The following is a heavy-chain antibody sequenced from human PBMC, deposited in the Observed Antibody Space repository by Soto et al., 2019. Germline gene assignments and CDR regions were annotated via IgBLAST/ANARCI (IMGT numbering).Heavy chain of an antibody. CDR3: ARLRIATNNYKWFDP. Sequence: ASVKVSCKASGYTFTSSGMSWVRQAPGQGLEWMGWISAHTGSSEYAQRFQGRVTMTTDRSTSTAYMELRSLRSDDTAVYYCARLRIATNNYKWFDPWGQGTLVTVSS. D-gene: IGHD2-21*01. V-gene: IGHV1-18*01. CDR1: GYTFTSSG. J-gene: IGHJ5*02. CDR2: ISAHTGSS.